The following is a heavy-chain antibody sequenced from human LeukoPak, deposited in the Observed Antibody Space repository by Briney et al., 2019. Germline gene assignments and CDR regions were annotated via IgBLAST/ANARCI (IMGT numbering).Heavy chain of an antibody. CDR1: GGSISSSSYY. V-gene: IGHV4-39*01. J-gene: IGHJ4*02. D-gene: IGHD6-19*01. Sequence: PSETLSLTCTVSGGSISSSSYYWGWIRQPPGKGLEWIGSIYYSGSTYYNPSLKSRVTISVDTSKNQFSLKLSSVTAADTAVYYCARRINQWLGETLFDYWGQGTLVTVSS. CDR2: IYYSGST. CDR3: ARRINQWLGETLFDY.